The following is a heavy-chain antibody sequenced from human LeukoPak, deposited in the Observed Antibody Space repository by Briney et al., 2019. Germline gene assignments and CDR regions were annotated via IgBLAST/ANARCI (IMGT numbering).Heavy chain of an antibody. J-gene: IGHJ6*03. D-gene: IGHD3-10*01. Sequence: ASVKVSCKASGYTFTSYDINWVRQAPGQGLEWMGWINPNNSDTNYAQKFHGRVTMTRGTSISTAYMELSRLKSDDTAVYYCARLVWGVDYYYYYMDVWGKGTTVTVSS. CDR3: ARLVWGVDYYYYYMDV. V-gene: IGHV1-2*02. CDR2: INPNNSDT. CDR1: GYTFTSYD.